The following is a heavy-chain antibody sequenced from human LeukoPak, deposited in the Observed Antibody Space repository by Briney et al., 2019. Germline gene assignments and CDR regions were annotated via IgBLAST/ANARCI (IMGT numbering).Heavy chain of an antibody. CDR1: GFTFDDYA. Sequence: GGSLRLSCAASGFTFDDYAMHWVRQAPGKGLEWVSGISWNSGSIGYADSVKGRFTISRDNAKNSLYLQMNSLRAEDTAVYYCAREGYYYDRTGSFPTKPLDQWGQGTLVTVSS. CDR2: ISWNSGSI. V-gene: IGHV3-9*01. D-gene: IGHD3-22*01. CDR3: AREGYYYDRTGSFPTKPLDQ. J-gene: IGHJ4*02.